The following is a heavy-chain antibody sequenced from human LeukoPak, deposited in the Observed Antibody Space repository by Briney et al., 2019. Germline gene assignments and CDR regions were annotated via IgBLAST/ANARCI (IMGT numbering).Heavy chain of an antibody. CDR1: GGSISSSSYY. V-gene: IGHV4-39*01. CDR2: IYYSGST. J-gene: IGHJ4*02. CDR3: ARHFSGAAAPLPFDY. D-gene: IGHD6-13*01. Sequence: PSETLSLTCTVSGGSISSSSYYWGWIRQPPGKGLEWIGSIYYSGSTYYNPSLKSRVTISVDTSKNQFSLNLTSVTAAGTAVYYCARHFSGAAAPLPFDYWGQGTLVTVSS.